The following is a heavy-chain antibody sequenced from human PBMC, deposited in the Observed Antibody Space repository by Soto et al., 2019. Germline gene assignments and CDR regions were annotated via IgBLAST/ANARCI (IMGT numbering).Heavy chain of an antibody. J-gene: IGHJ3*02. CDR3: ARDPLGYYDSSGYYYAFDI. CDR1: GGTFSSYA. CDR2: IIPIFGTA. V-gene: IGHV1-69*06. D-gene: IGHD3-22*01. Sequence: ASVKVSCKASGGTFSSYAISCVRQAPGQGLEWMGGIIPIFGTANYAQKFQGRVTITADKSTSTAYMELSSLRSEDTAVYYCARDPLGYYDSSGYYYAFDIWGQGTMVTVSS.